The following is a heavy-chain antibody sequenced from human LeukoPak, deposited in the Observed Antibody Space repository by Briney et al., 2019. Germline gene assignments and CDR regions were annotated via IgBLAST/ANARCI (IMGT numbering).Heavy chain of an antibody. V-gene: IGHV4-4*02. Sequence: SGTLSLTCAVSGGSINITNWWSWVRQPPGKGLEWIGEIHHTGGTNYNPSLKSRVTTSLEKSKNQFSVKLSSVTAADTAVYYCAREHIAADTRDAFDIWGQGTMVTVSS. CDR1: GGSINITNW. CDR2: IHHTGGT. J-gene: IGHJ3*02. D-gene: IGHD6-13*01. CDR3: AREHIAADTRDAFDI.